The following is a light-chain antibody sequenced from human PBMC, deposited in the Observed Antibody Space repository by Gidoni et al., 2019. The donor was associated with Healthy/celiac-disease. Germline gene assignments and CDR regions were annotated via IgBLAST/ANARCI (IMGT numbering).Light chain of an antibody. CDR2: KGS. J-gene: IGKJ1*01. CDR3: QQYKSYPWK. Sequence: DIQITQSPSTLSASVGDRVTITCRASQSISSWLAWYQQKPGKAPKLLIFKGSSLQSGVPSRFSGSGSGTEFTLTISSLQPADFATYYCQQYKSYPWKFGQGTKVEIK. V-gene: IGKV1-5*03. CDR1: QSISSW.